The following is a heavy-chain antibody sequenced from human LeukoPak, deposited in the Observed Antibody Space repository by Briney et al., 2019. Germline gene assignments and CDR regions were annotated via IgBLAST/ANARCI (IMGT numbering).Heavy chain of an antibody. J-gene: IGHJ6*03. D-gene: IGHD1-26*01. CDR3: ARALKGLRRRIGGTTTFEYYYYVDV. CDR1: GFTFSSYD. Sequence: GGSLRLSCAASGFTFSSYDMHWVRQATGKGLEWVSGIGTAGDTYYPGSVKGRFTISRENAKNSLYLQMNGLRAGDTAVYYCARALKGLRRRIGGTTTFEYYYYVDVWGKGTTVTISS. V-gene: IGHV3-13*01. CDR2: IGTAGDT.